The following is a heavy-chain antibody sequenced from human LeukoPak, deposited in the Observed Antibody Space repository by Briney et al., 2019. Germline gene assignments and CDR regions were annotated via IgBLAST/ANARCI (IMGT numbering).Heavy chain of an antibody. CDR2: INPNSGAT. V-gene: IGHV1-2*02. D-gene: IGHD1-26*01. J-gene: IGHJ6*03. CDR3: AKELLTPYYYYYMDV. CDR1: GYTFTAYY. Sequence: ASVKVSCKASGYTFTAYYIRWVRQAPGQGLEWLGWINPNSGATSYARKFQGRVTMTRDTSITTAYMDLSRLISDDTAVYYCAKELLTPYYYYYMDVWGKGTTVTVSS.